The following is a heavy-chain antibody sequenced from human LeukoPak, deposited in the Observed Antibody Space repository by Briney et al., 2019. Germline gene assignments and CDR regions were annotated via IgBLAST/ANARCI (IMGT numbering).Heavy chain of an antibody. CDR3: ARQYSSGWYEDAFDI. Sequence: SETLSLTCTVSGGSISSSSYYWGWIRQPPGKGLEWIGRTYYSGSTYYNPFLKSRVTISVDTSKNQFSLKLSSVTAADTAVYYCARQYSSGWYEDAFDIWGQGTMVTVSS. CDR2: TYYSGST. D-gene: IGHD6-19*01. CDR1: GGSISSSSYY. J-gene: IGHJ3*02. V-gene: IGHV4-39*01.